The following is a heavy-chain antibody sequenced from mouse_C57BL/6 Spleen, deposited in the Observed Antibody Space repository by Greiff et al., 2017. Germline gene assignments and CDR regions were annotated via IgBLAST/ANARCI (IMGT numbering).Heavy chain of an antibody. J-gene: IGHJ1*03. D-gene: IGHD1-1*01. CDR2: IYPSDSET. Sequence: QVQLQQPGAELVRPGSSVKLSCKASGYTFTSYWMDWVKQRPGQGLEWIGNIYPSDSETHYNQKFKDKATLTVDKSSSTAYMQLSSLTAEDSAVYYCARGATVVATNWYFDVWGTGTTGTVSS. CDR1: GYTFTSYW. V-gene: IGHV1-61*01. CDR3: ARGATVVATNWYFDV.